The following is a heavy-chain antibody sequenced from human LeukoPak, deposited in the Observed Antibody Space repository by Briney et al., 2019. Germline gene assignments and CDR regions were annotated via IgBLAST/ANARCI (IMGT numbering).Heavy chain of an antibody. D-gene: IGHD3-9*01. CDR1: GYTFTSYG. J-gene: IGHJ5*02. Sequence: ASVKVSCKASGYTFTSYGISWVRQAPGQGPEWMGWISAYNGNTNYAQKLQGRVTMTTDTSTSTAYMELRSLRSDDTAVYYCARVEVLRYFDWLPYNWFDPWGQGTLVTVSS. CDR2: ISAYNGNT. CDR3: ARVEVLRYFDWLPYNWFDP. V-gene: IGHV1-18*01.